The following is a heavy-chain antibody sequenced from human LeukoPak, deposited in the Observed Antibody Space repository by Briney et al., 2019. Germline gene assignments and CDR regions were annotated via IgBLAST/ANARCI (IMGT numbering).Heavy chain of an antibody. Sequence: KPGASVKVSCKASGYTFTSYAMHWVRQAPGQRLEWMGWINAGNGNTKYSQKFQGRVTITRDTSASTAYMELSSLRSEDTAVYYCASTGNSYDILTGQRFDPWGQGTLVTVSS. CDR2: INAGNGNT. J-gene: IGHJ5*02. V-gene: IGHV1-3*01. CDR3: ASTGNSYDILTGQRFDP. D-gene: IGHD3-9*01. CDR1: GYTFTSYA.